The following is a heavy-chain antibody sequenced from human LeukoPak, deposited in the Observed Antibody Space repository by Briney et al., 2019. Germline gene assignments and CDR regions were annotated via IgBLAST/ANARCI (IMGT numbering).Heavy chain of an antibody. CDR3: AKARGYSYLQDFAY. CDR2: ISWNGDGI. CDR1: GFTFDDYA. Sequence: GGSLRLSCAASGFTFDDYAMHWVRQAPGKGLEWVSGISWNGDGIVYADSVKGRFTISRDNAKNSLYLQMNSLRAEDTALYYCAKARGYSYLQDFAYWGQGTLVTVSS. D-gene: IGHD5-18*01. J-gene: IGHJ4*02. V-gene: IGHV3-9*01.